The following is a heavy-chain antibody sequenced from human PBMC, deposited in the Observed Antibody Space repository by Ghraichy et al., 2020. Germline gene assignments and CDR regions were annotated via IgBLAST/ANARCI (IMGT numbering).Heavy chain of an antibody. D-gene: IGHD6-13*01. CDR3: ARPRVRDSSSLTPYYYYGMDV. CDR2: INHRGST. V-gene: IGHV4-34*01. Sequence: SETLSLTCAVYGGSISGYYWSWIRQPPGKELEWIGEINHRGSTNYNPSLKNRVTISVDTSKNQFSLKLSSVTAADTAVYYCARPRVRDSSSLTPYYYYGMDVWGQGTTVTVSS. CDR1: GGSISGYY. J-gene: IGHJ6*02.